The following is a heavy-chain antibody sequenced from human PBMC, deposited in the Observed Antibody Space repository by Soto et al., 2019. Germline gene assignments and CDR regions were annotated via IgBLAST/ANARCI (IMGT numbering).Heavy chain of an antibody. Sequence: ASVKVSCKASGYTFTSYGISWVRQAPGQGLEWMGWISAYNGNTNYAQKLQGRVTMTTDTSTSTAYMELRSLRSDDTAVYYCARDVLRILEWLYRSYFDYWGQGTLVTVSS. CDR3: ARDVLRILEWLYRSYFDY. V-gene: IGHV1-18*01. CDR2: ISAYNGNT. CDR1: GYTFTSYG. D-gene: IGHD3-3*01. J-gene: IGHJ4*02.